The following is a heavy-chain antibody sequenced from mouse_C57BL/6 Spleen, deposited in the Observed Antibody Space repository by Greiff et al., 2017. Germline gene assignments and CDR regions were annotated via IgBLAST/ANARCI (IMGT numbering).Heavy chain of an antibody. CDR1: GFTFSSYA. J-gene: IGHJ2*01. D-gene: IGHD1-1*01. V-gene: IGHV5-4*03. Sequence: DVMLVESGGGLVKPGGSLKLSCAASGFTFSSYAMSWVRQTPEKKLEWVATISDGGSYTYYPDNVKGRFTISRDNAKNNLYLQMSHLKSEDTAMYYCARVDYGNYFDYWGQGTTRTVSS. CDR2: ISDGGSYT. CDR3: ARVDYGNYFDY.